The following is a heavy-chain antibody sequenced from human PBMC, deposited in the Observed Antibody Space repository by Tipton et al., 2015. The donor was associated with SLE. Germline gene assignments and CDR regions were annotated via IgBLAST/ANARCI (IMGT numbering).Heavy chain of an antibody. CDR2: VNSDGSST. CDR3: ARADGIVMPFDS. J-gene: IGHJ4*02. D-gene: IGHD3-16*01. V-gene: IGHV3-74*01. CDR1: GFIFSDYW. Sequence: LRLSCAASGFIFSDYWMHWVRQAPGKGLVWVSRVNSDGSSTNYADSVRGRFTISRDNAKKVVYLQMTSLRAEDTGVYYCARADGIVMPFDSWGQGTLVTVSA.